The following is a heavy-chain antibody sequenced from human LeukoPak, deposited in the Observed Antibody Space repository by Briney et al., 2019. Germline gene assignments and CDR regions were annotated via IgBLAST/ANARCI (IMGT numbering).Heavy chain of an antibody. Sequence: ASVKVSCKASGYTFTGYYMHWVRQAPGQGLEWMGRINPNSGGTNYAQKFQGRVTMTRDTSISTAYMELSRLRSDDTAMYCCASRSDDYVWGSYRLEPRGWDYWGQGTLVTVSS. CDR2: INPNSGGT. D-gene: IGHD3-16*02. V-gene: IGHV1-2*06. CDR1: GYTFTGYY. CDR3: ASRSDDYVWGSYRLEPRGWDY. J-gene: IGHJ4*02.